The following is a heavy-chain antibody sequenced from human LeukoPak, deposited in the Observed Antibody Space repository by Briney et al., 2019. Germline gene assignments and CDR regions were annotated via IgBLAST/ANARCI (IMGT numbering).Heavy chain of an antibody. V-gene: IGHV4-59*01. D-gene: IGHD5-12*01. CDR2: IYYSGST. Sequence: SETLSLTCAVYGGSFSGYYWSWIRQPPGKGLEWIGYIYYSGSTNYNPSLKSRVTISVDTSKNQFSLKLSSVTAADTAVYYCARWGGSIGAINAFDIWGQGTMVTVSS. J-gene: IGHJ3*02. CDR1: GGSFSGYY. CDR3: ARWGGSIGAINAFDI.